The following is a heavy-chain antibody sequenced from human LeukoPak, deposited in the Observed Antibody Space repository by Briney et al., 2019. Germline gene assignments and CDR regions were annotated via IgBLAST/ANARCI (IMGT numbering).Heavy chain of an antibody. V-gene: IGHV3-30-3*01. J-gene: IGHJ6*02. Sequence: GGSLRLSCAASGFTFSSYVMHWVRQAPGKGLEWVAVISYDGSNKYYADSVKGRFTISRDNSKNTLYLQMNSLRAENTAVYYCARDRLGIASISYYYYGMDVWGQGTTVTVSS. CDR3: ARDRLGIASISYYYYGMDV. D-gene: IGHD7-27*01. CDR1: GFTFSSYV. CDR2: ISYDGSNK.